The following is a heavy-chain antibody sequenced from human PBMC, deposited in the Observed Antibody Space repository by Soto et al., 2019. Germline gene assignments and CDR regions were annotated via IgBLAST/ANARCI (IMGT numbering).Heavy chain of an antibody. CDR3: ARRPNWGMEGLGA. CDR2: IYWNDDK. D-gene: IGHD7-27*01. V-gene: IGHV2-5*01. CDR1: GFSLNTGGGG. J-gene: IGHJ6*02. Sequence: SGPTVNPTQTLTLTCTLSGFSLNTGGGGVVWIRQPPGKALEWLALIYWNDDKRYSPSLKSRLTITKDTSRNQVVLTMTNMDPVDTATYYCARRPNWGMEGLGAWGQGTTVTVSS.